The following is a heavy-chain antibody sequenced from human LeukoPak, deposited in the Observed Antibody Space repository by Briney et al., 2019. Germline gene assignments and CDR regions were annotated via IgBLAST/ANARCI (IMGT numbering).Heavy chain of an antibody. Sequence: SETLSLTCAVYGGSFSGYYWSWIRQPPGKGLEWIGEINHSGSTNYNPSLKSRVPITVDTSKNQFSLKLSSVTAADTAVYYCAGRLDIVVVVAATSKVFDYWGQGTLVTVSS. V-gene: IGHV4-34*01. CDR3: AGRLDIVVVVAATSKVFDY. D-gene: IGHD2-15*01. CDR2: INHSGST. CDR1: GGSFSGYY. J-gene: IGHJ4*02.